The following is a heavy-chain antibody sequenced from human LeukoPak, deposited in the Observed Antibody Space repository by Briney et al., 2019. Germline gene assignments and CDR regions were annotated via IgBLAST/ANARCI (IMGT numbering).Heavy chain of an antibody. V-gene: IGHV4-38-2*02. D-gene: IGHD5-24*01. J-gene: IGHJ4*02. CDR2: IYHSGST. CDR3: ARSLGGYNPFDY. CDR1: GYSISSGYY. Sequence: SETLSLTCTVSGYSISSGYYWGWIRQPPGKGLEWIGSIYHSGSTYYNPSLKSRVTISVDTSKNQFSLKLSSVTAADTAVYYCARSLGGYNPFDYWGQGTLVTVSS.